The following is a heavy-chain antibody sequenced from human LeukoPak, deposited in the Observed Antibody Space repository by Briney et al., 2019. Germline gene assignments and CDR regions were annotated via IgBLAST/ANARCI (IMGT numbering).Heavy chain of an antibody. CDR2: IYYSGST. J-gene: IGHJ4*02. CDR1: GGSISGTDYY. V-gene: IGHV4-39*01. Sequence: SETLSLTCTVSGGSISGTDYYWGWIRQPPGRGLEWIAVIYYSGSTYYNPSLKSRVTISVDTSKNQFSLKLSSVTAADTAVYYCARQKGNAVYWGQGTLVTVSS. CDR3: ARQKGNAVY.